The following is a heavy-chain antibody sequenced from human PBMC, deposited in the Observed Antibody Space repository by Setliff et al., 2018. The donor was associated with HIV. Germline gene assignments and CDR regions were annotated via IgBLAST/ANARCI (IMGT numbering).Heavy chain of an antibody. J-gene: IGHJ5*02. Sequence: SVKVSCKAPGGTFSSYAISWVRQAPGQGLEWMGGIIPIFGTANYAQKFQGRVTITADESTSTAYMELSSLRSEDTAVYYCARDRYSSGWSWFDPWGQGTLVTVSS. CDR2: IIPIFGTA. V-gene: IGHV1-69*13. D-gene: IGHD6-19*01. CDR1: GGTFSSYA. CDR3: ARDRYSSGWSWFDP.